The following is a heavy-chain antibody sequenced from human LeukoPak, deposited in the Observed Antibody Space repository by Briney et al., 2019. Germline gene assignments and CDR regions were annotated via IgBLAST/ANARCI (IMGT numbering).Heavy chain of an antibody. D-gene: IGHD5-18*01. Sequence: GGSLRLSCAASGFTFSNYNMNWVRQAPGKGLEWVSSISSSSSYIYYADSVKGRFTISRDNAKNSLYLQMNSLRAEDTAVYYCARGDVDTAMDYYFDYWGQGTLVTVSS. J-gene: IGHJ4*02. CDR3: ARGDVDTAMDYYFDY. V-gene: IGHV3-21*01. CDR2: ISSSSSYI. CDR1: GFTFSNYN.